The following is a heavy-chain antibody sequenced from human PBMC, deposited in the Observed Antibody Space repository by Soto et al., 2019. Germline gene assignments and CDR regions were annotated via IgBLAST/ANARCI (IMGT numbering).Heavy chain of an antibody. Sequence: QVQLVQSGDEVKKPGASVKVSCKASGYIFVNYVIAWVRQAPGQGLEWMGWISPYTGNTHSATKVQGRLTMTTDTSTSTAYMDLGSLTSDDTAVYYCVMVDNYVTPTPQDVWGQGTTVTVSS. CDR1: GYIFVNYV. CDR3: VMVDNYVTPTPQDV. J-gene: IGHJ6*02. D-gene: IGHD3-16*01. V-gene: IGHV1-18*01. CDR2: ISPYTGNT.